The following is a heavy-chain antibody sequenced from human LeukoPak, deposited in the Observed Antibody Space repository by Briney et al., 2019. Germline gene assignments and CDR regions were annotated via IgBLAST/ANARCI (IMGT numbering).Heavy chain of an antibody. D-gene: IGHD3-10*02. CDR1: GYPFTGYY. Sequence: ASVKVSCKASGYPFTGYYMHWVRQAPGQGLEWMGWINPNSGGTNYAQKFQGRGTMTRDTSISTAYMELSRLRSDDTAVYYCASVRGVQSPFDYWGQGTLVTVSS. J-gene: IGHJ4*02. CDR3: ASVRGVQSPFDY. CDR2: INPNSGGT. V-gene: IGHV1-2*02.